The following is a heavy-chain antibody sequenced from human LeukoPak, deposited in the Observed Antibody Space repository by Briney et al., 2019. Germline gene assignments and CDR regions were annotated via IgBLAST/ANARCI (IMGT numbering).Heavy chain of an antibody. Sequence: GGSLRLSCAASGFTFSRYWMSWVRQAPGKGLEWVVNIKQDGSEKYYVDSVKGRFTISRDNAKNSLYLQMNSLRAEDTAVYYCARDPGELMPQPLYYYRDVWGKGTTVTISS. CDR2: IKQDGSEK. D-gene: IGHD1-26*01. J-gene: IGHJ6*03. CDR3: ARDPGELMPQPLYYYRDV. CDR1: GFTFSRYW. V-gene: IGHV3-7*01.